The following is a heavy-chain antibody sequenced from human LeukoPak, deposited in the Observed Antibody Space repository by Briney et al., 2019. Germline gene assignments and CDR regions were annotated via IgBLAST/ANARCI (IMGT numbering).Heavy chain of an antibody. V-gene: IGHV3-23*01. D-gene: IGHD4-11*01. CDR1: GFTFSSYA. J-gene: IGHJ6*02. CDR3: AKSRYSNNYYGMDV. CDR2: ISGSGGST. Sequence: GGSLRLSCAASGFTFSSYAMSWVRQAPGKGLEWVSAISGSGGSTYYADSVKGRFTISRDNSKNTLYLQMNSLRAEDTAVYYSAKSRYSNNYYGMDVWGQGTTVTVSS.